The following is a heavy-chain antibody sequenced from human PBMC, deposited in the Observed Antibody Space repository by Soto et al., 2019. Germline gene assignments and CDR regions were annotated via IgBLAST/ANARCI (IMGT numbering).Heavy chain of an antibody. Sequence: ASVKVSCKASGYTFTSYDINWVRQATGQGLEWMGWMNPNSGNTGYAQKFQGRVTMTRNTSISTAYMELSSLRSEDTAVYYCARGVSYDFWSGYFTGMDVWGQGTTVTVSS. D-gene: IGHD3-3*01. J-gene: IGHJ6*02. V-gene: IGHV1-8*01. CDR3: ARGVSYDFWSGYFTGMDV. CDR1: GYTFTSYD. CDR2: MNPNSGNT.